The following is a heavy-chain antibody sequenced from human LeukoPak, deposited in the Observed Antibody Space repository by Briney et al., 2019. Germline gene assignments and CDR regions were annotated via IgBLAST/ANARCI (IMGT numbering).Heavy chain of an antibody. CDR3: ARDRDPYCSGGSCYSLGISDY. J-gene: IGHJ4*02. V-gene: IGHV3-30-3*01. CDR1: GFTFSSYA. D-gene: IGHD2-15*01. CDR2: ISYDGSNK. Sequence: GGSLRLSCAASGFTFSSYAMHWVRQAPGKGLEWVAVISYDGSNKYYADSVKGRFTISRDNSKNTLYLQMNSLRAEDTAVYYCARDRDPYCSGGSCYSLGISDYWGQGTLVTVSS.